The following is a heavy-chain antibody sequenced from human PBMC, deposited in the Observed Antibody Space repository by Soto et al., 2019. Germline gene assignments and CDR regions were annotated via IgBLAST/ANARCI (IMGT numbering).Heavy chain of an antibody. CDR1: GFTFRSYW. D-gene: IGHD3-10*01. Sequence: EVQLVESGGDLVQPGGSLRLSCAASGFTFRSYWIHWVRQVPGKGLLWVSRINPDGSSTNYADSVKGRFTISRDNAKNTVYLQMDSLRADDTSVYYCTRAHIDLWFRFDFWGQGTLVTVSS. J-gene: IGHJ4*02. CDR3: TRAHIDLWFRFDF. CDR2: INPDGSST. V-gene: IGHV3-74*01.